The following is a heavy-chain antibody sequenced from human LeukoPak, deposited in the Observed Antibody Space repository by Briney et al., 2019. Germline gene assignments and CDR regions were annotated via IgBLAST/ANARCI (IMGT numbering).Heavy chain of an antibody. Sequence: QPGGSLRLSCAASGFTFSSYEMKWVRQAPGKGMEWVSYISSSGSNIYYADSVKGRYTISRDNAKNSLYLQMNSLRGEDTAGYYCARARILVDAAMENYYYYGMDVWGQGTTVTVSS. D-gene: IGHD5-18*01. CDR3: ARARILVDAAMENYYYYGMDV. J-gene: IGHJ6*02. V-gene: IGHV3-48*03. CDR1: GFTFSSYE. CDR2: ISSSGSNI.